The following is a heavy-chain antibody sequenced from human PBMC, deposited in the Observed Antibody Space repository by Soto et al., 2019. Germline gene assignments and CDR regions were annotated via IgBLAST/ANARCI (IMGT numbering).Heavy chain of an antibody. CDR2: IYYSGST. CDR1: GGSISSYY. J-gene: IGHJ4*02. V-gene: IGHV4-59*08. Sequence: SETLSLTCTVSGGSISSYYWSWIRQPPGKGLEWIGYIYYSGSTNYNPSLKSRVTISVDTSKNQFSLKLSSVTAADTAVYYCARHTGRGYSYGYSDYWGQGTLVTVS. D-gene: IGHD5-18*01. CDR3: ARHTGRGYSYGYSDY.